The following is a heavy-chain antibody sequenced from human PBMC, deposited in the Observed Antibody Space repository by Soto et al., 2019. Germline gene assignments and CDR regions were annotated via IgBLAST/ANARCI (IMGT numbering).Heavy chain of an antibody. CDR1: GGTFSNYA. CDR3: ARDLNYSSSWYGYYGMDV. J-gene: IGHJ6*02. Sequence: ASVKVSCKASGGTFSNYAISWVRQAPGQGLEWMGWINPNSGGTNYAQKFQGWVTMTRDTSISTAYMELSRLRSDDTAVYYCARDLNYSSSWYGYYGMDVWGQGTTVTVSS. V-gene: IGHV1-2*04. D-gene: IGHD6-13*01. CDR2: INPNSGGT.